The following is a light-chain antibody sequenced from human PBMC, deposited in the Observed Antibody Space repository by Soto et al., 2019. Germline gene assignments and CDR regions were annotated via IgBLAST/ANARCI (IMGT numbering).Light chain of an antibody. CDR1: QGISNY. CDR2: AAS. Sequence: IQLTHSPSSLSASVGDIVTITCRASQGISNYLAWYQQTPGKAPQLLIYAASTLQSGVPSRFSGSGSGTDFTLTISSLQTEDFATYYCQQYNTFGQGTKVDI. V-gene: IGKV1-9*01. CDR3: QQYNT. J-gene: IGKJ1*01.